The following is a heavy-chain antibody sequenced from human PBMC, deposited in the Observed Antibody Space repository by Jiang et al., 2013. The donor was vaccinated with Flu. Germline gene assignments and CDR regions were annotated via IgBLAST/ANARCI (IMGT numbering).Heavy chain of an antibody. V-gene: IGHV3-48*01. Sequence: CAASGFSFSTYTMTWVRQAPGKGLEWISYITTTSTVYYADSVKGRFTISRDNAKNSLYLQMNSLRAEDTAVYYCAREAYGDYVVDYWGQGTLVTVSS. CDR1: GFSFSTYT. J-gene: IGHJ4*02. CDR3: AREAYGDYVVDY. CDR2: ITTTSTV. D-gene: IGHD4-17*01.